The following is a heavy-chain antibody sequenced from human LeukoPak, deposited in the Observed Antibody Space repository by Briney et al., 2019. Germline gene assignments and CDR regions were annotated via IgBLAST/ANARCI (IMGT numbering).Heavy chain of an antibody. V-gene: IGHV1-46*01. Sequence: ASVKVSCKASGYTFTSYYMHWVRQAPGQGLEWMGIINPSGGSTSYAQKFQGRVTMTRDMSTSTVYMELSSLRSEDTAVYYCARVPTQYYYDSSGPFDYWGQGTLVTVSS. J-gene: IGHJ4*02. CDR3: ARVPTQYYYDSSGPFDY. CDR1: GYTFTSYY. CDR2: INPSGGST. D-gene: IGHD3-22*01.